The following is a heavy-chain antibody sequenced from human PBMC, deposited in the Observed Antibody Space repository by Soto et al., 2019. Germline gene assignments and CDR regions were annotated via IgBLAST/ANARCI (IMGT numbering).Heavy chain of an antibody. CDR2: IYYSGST. D-gene: IGHD6-19*01. Sequence: PSETLSLTCTVSGGSISSNYWSWIRQPPGRGLEWIGYIYYSGSTNYNPSLKSRVTMLVDTSKNQFSLKLSSVTAADTAVYYCARGGWHNDYWGQGTLVTVSS. CDR1: GGSISSNY. V-gene: IGHV4-59*01. J-gene: IGHJ4*02. CDR3: ARGGWHNDY.